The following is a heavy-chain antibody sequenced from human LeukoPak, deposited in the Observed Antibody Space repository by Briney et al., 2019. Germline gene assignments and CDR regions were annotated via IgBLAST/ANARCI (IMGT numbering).Heavy chain of an antibody. Sequence: GASVTVSCKASGYTFTGYYMHWVRQAPGQGLEWMGWINPNSGGTNYAQKFQGRVTMTRDTSISTAYMELSRLRSDDTALYYCARDWAPAMIVGPGEAFDIWGQGTMVTVSS. CDR2: INPNSGGT. CDR1: GYTFTGYY. V-gene: IGHV1-2*02. J-gene: IGHJ3*02. CDR3: ARDWAPAMIVGPGEAFDI. D-gene: IGHD3-22*01.